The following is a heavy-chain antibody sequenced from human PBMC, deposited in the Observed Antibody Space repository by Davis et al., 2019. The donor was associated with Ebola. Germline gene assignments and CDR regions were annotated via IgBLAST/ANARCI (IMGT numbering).Heavy chain of an antibody. J-gene: IGHJ4*02. CDR3: TSSSSLSGYDEDY. D-gene: IGHD5-12*01. CDR1: GFMFSESA. V-gene: IGHV3-73*01. CDR2: IRSKANSYAT. Sequence: GESLKISCAASGFMFSESALHWVRQAPGKGLEWVGRIRSKANSYATAYAASVKGRFTISRDDSKNTAYLQMNSLKTEDTAVYYCTSSSSLSGYDEDYWGQGTLVTVSS.